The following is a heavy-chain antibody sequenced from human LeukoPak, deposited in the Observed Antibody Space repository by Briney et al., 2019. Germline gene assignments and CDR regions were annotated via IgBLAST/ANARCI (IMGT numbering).Heavy chain of an antibody. CDR3: ATVGRSTRPGY. J-gene: IGHJ4*02. Sequence: PGGSLRLSCAASGFTFSSYEMNWVRQAPGKGLEWVSYISSGGGSIYYAASVKGRFTISRDNAKNSLYLQMDSLRADDTAVYYCATVGRSTRPGYWGQGALVTVSS. D-gene: IGHD6-6*01. CDR1: GFTFSSYE. V-gene: IGHV3-48*03. CDR2: ISSGGGSI.